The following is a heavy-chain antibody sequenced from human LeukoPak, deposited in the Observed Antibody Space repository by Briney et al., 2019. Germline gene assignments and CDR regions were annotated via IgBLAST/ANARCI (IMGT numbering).Heavy chain of an antibody. CDR2: IKHGGFT. D-gene: IGHD5-24*01. J-gene: IGHJ4*02. CDR3: ARGLGEGYPDY. Sequence: PSETLSLTCAVHGGSFSGFYWTWMRQPPGKELEWIGEIKHGGFTSYHPSLKSRVTMSEDTSNNQFSLKLTSVTAAGTAVYYCARGLGEGYPDYWGPGTLVTVSS. CDR1: GGSFSGFY. V-gene: IGHV4-34*01.